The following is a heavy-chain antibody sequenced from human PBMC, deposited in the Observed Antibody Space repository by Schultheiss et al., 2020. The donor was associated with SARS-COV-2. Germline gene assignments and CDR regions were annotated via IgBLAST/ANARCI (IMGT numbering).Heavy chain of an antibody. D-gene: IGHD6-19*01. J-gene: IGHJ5*02. Sequence: GSLRLSCTVSGGSISSYYWSWIRQPPGKGLEWIGYIYYSGSTNYNPSLKSRVTMSVDTSKKQFSLNLSSVTAADTAVYYCARGYSGWRSEWFDPWGQGTLVTVSS. CDR2: IYYSGST. CDR1: GGSISSYY. V-gene: IGHV4-59*12. CDR3: ARGYSGWRSEWFDP.